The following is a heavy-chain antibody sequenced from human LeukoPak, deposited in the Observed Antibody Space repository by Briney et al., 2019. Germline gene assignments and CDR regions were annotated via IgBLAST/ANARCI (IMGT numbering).Heavy chain of an antibody. CDR1: GGSFSSGSYY. J-gene: IGHJ4*02. CDR3: ARDIYGYSDY. Sequence: SETLSLTCTVSGGSFSSGSYYWRWIRQPPGKGMEWIANMYYSGGTNYNPSLKSRVTISVNTSKNQFSLRLSSVTAADTAVYYCARDIYGYSDYWGQGTLVTVSS. V-gene: IGHV4-61*01. CDR2: MYYSGGT. D-gene: IGHD5-18*01.